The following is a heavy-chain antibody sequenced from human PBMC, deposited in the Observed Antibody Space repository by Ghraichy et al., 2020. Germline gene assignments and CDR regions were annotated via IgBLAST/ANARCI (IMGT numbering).Heavy chain of an antibody. D-gene: IGHD5-12*01. V-gene: IGHV3-11*01. CDR1: GFTFSDYY. CDR3: ARRDEYTGYDY. Sequence: GGSLRLSCADSGFTFSDYYMSWIRQAPGKGLEWVSYISSSGSITYYADSVKGRFTISRDNPKKSLFLQMNSLRAEDTAVYYCARRDEYTGYDYWGQGTTVTVSS. J-gene: IGHJ6*02. CDR2: ISSSGSIT.